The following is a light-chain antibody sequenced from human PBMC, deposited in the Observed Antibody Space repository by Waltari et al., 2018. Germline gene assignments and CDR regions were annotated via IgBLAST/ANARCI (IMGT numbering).Light chain of an antibody. CDR2: GAS. V-gene: IGKV3-15*01. CDR1: QSVSSN. CDR3: XHYXXWXXXT. J-gene: IGKJ1*01. Sequence: EIVMXQSPATMXXSPXXXXTXSCRASQSVSSNLAWYQQKRGQAPRLLIYGASTRAAGIPARFSGSGSGTEFTLTISSLQSEDFAXXYCXHYXXWXXXTF.